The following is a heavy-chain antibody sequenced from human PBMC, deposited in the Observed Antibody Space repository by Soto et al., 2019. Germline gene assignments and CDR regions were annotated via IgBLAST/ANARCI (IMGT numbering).Heavy chain of an antibody. V-gene: IGHV4-59*01. D-gene: IGHD2-15*01. CDR2: IYYSGST. J-gene: IGHJ6*02. CDR1: GGSISSYY. CDR3: ARDDGYCSGGSCYYYYGRDV. Sequence: PSETLSLTCTVSGGSISSYYWSWIRQPPGKGLEWIGYIYYSGSTNYNPSLKSRVTISVDTSKNQFSLKLSSVTAADTAVYYCARDDGYCSGGSCYYYYGRDVWGQGTTVTVSS.